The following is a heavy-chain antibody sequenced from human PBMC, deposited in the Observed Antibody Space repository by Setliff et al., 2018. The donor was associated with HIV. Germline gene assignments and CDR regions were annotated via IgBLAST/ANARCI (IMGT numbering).Heavy chain of an antibody. Sequence: ASVKVSCKASGGTFSNYAFSWVRQAPGQGLEWMGGIIPIFGSTKYAQKFQGRVTISADESTTTADMELRSLKSEDTAVYYCARVKQQLAPFDYWGQGTLVTVSS. CDR3: ARVKQQLAPFDY. D-gene: IGHD6-13*01. CDR1: GGTFSNYA. V-gene: IGHV1-69*13. J-gene: IGHJ4*02. CDR2: IIPIFGST.